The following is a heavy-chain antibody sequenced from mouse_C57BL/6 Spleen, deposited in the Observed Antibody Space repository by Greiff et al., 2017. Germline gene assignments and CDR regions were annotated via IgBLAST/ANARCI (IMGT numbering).Heavy chain of an antibody. CDR3: AREEPPMVTTGYYYAMDY. CDR1: GYSITSGYY. V-gene: IGHV3-6*01. Sequence: EVQRVESGPDLVKPSQSLSLTCSVTGYSITSGYYWNWIRQFPGNKLEWMGYISYDGSNNYNPSLKNRISITRDTSKNQCFLKLNSVTTEYTATYYCAREEPPMVTTGYYYAMDYWGQGTSGTVSS. CDR2: ISYDGSN. D-gene: IGHD2-2*01. J-gene: IGHJ4*01.